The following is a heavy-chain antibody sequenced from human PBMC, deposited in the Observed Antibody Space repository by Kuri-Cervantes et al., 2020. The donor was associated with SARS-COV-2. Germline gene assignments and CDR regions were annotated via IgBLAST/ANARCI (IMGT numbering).Heavy chain of an antibody. CDR2: IMEDGTER. CDR1: GFTFSAYS. V-gene: IGHV3-7*03. CDR3: AREGSGSGDAFDI. Sequence: GESLKISCATSGFTFSAYSMNWVRQAPGKGLEWVANIMEDGTERCYVDSVKGRFTISRDNAKNSLSLRMNNLRAEDTAVYYCAREGSGSGDAFDIWGQGTMVTVSS. D-gene: IGHD3-10*01. J-gene: IGHJ3*02.